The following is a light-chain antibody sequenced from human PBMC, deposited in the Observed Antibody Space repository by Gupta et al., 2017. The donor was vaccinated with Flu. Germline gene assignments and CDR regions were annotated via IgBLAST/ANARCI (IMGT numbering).Light chain of an antibody. CDR1: HDIKNS. V-gene: IGKV1-33*01. CDR2: EAS. CDR3: QQYDDLPPYT. Sequence: DFQTTQYPSSLSASVQDSVTITWQASHDIKNSVNWYQQKPGKAPKLLIYEASSLETGVPSRFSGSGSGTDFTFTIISLQPEDVATYYCQQYDDLPPYTFGQGTKLEI. J-gene: IGKJ2*01.